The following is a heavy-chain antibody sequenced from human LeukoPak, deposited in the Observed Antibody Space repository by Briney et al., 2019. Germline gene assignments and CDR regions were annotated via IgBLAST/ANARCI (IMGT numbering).Heavy chain of an antibody. D-gene: IGHD6-13*01. J-gene: IGHJ4*02. V-gene: IGHV1-3*01. CDR3: ARGRDISSSWYFDY. Sequence: ASVTVSFKASGYTFTRYIMHWVRQAPGQRLEWIRWINAGNGNTKYSQKFQGRVTITRDTSASTAYMDLSSLRSEDTAVYYCARGRDISSSWYFDYWGQGTLVTVSS. CDR1: GYTFTRYI. CDR2: INAGNGNT.